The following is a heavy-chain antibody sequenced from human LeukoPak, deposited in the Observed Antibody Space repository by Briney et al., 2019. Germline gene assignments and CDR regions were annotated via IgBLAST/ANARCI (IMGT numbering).Heavy chain of an antibody. V-gene: IGHV1-18*01. CDR1: GYTFTSYG. CDR2: ISAYNGNT. CDR3: ARDFYDSSGYYSTPLFDY. D-gene: IGHD3-22*01. J-gene: IGHJ4*02. Sequence: ASVKASCKASGYTFTSYGISWVRQAPGQGFEWMGWISAYNGNTNYAQKLQGRVTMTTDTSTSTAYMELRSLRSDDTAVYYCARDFYDSSGYYSTPLFDYWGQGTLVTVSS.